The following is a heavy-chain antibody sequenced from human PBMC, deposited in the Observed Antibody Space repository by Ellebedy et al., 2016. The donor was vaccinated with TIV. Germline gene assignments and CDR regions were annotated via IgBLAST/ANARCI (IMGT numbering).Heavy chain of an antibody. CDR3: ARRGSYGDYAVQINSWFDT. J-gene: IGHJ5*02. Sequence: GESLKISCAASGFSFRSYWMSWVRQAPGKGLEWVANIYQDGGVQYYVDSVKGRFTISRDNADNSMFLQMTSLRAEETAVYYCARRGSYGDYAVQINSWFDTWGRGTLVAVSS. CDR1: GFSFRSYW. D-gene: IGHD4-17*01. V-gene: IGHV3-7*01. CDR2: IYQDGGVQ.